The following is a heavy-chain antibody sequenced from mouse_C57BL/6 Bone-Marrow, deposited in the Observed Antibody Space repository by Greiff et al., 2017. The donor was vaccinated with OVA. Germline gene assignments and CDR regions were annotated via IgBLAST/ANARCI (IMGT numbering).Heavy chain of an antibody. CDR2: IYPGSGST. Sequence: QVQLQQPGAELVKPGASVKMSCKASGYTFTSYWITWVKQRPGQGLEWIGDIYPGSGSTNYNEKFKSKATLTVDTSSSTAYMQLSSLTSEDSAVYYCARATWDLRDLVYWGQGTTLTVSS. J-gene: IGHJ2*01. CDR1: GYTFTSYW. V-gene: IGHV1-55*01. D-gene: IGHD4-1*01. CDR3: ARATWDLRDLVY.